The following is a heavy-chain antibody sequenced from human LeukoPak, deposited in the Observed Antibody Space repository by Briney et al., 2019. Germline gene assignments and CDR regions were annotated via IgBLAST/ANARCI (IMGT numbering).Heavy chain of an antibody. Sequence: PSETLSLTCTVSGGSISSGSYYWSWIRQPAGKGLEWIGRIYTSGSTNYNPSLKSRVTISVDTSKNQFSLKLSSVTAADTAVYYCARDRTRVVIPYYYYYYMDVWGKGTTVTVSS. D-gene: IGHD3-3*01. J-gene: IGHJ6*03. CDR2: IYTSGST. CDR1: GGSISSGSYY. CDR3: ARDRTRVVIPYYYYYYMDV. V-gene: IGHV4-61*02.